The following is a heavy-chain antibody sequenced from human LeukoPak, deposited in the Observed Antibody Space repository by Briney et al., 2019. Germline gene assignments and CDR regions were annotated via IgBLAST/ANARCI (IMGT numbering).Heavy chain of an antibody. D-gene: IGHD5-24*01. V-gene: IGHV3-23*01. CDR1: GFTFSSYA. J-gene: IGHJ4*02. Sequence: GGSLRLSCAAYGFTFSSYAMSWVRQAPGKGLEWVSAISGSGGSTYYADSVKGRFTISRDNSKNTLYLQMNSLRAEDTAVYYCAKGSWMATSPPDYWGQGTLVTVSS. CDR3: AKGSWMATSPPDY. CDR2: ISGSGGST.